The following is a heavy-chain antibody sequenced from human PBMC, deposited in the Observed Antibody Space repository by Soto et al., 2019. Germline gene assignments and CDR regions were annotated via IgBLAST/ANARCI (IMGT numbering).Heavy chain of an antibody. CDR1: GGTFSSYA. J-gene: IGHJ4*02. CDR2: INPNSGGT. CDR3: AGGTYYYDSSGFSHFDY. D-gene: IGHD3-22*01. Sequence: ASVKVSCKASGGTFSSYAISWVRQAPGQGLEWMGWINPNSGGTNYAQKFQGWVTMTRDTSISTAYMELSRLRSDDTAVYYCAGGTYYYDSSGFSHFDYWGQGTLVTVSS. V-gene: IGHV1-2*04.